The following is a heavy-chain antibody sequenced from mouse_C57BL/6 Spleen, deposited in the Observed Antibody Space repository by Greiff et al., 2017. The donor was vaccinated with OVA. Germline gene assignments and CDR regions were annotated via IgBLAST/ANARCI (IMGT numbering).Heavy chain of an antibody. J-gene: IGHJ2*01. V-gene: IGHV1-53*01. Sequence: QVQLQQPGTELVKPGASVKLSCKASGYTFTSYWMHWVKQRPGQGLEWIGNINPSNGGTNYNEKFKGKATLTVDKASSTAYMQLSSLTSEDSAVYYCARGNYDYEGGFGYWGQGTTLTVSS. CDR2: INPSNGGT. CDR1: GYTFTSYW. CDR3: ARGNYDYEGGFGY. D-gene: IGHD2-4*01.